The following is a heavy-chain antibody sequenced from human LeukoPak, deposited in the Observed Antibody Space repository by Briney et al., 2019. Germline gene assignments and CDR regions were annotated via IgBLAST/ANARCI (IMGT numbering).Heavy chain of an antibody. J-gene: IGHJ4*02. Sequence: KPSETLSLTCSVSGGSINSYYWSCIRQPAGKGLEWIGRIHSSGSTHYTPSLKSRVTMSLDTSKNQFSLKLTSVTAADTAVYYCARDNDFFDYWGQGTLVTVSS. CDR3: ARDNDFFDY. V-gene: IGHV4-4*07. CDR1: GGSINSYY. CDR2: IHSSGST.